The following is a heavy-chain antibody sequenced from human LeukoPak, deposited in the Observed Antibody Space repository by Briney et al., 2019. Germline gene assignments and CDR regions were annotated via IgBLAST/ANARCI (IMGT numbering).Heavy chain of an antibody. CDR2: INPNSSAT. CDR3: ATGVNFDY. V-gene: IGHV1-2*02. Sequence: ASVKVSCKASGYTFTTYAVSWVRRAPGQGIGWMGWINPNSSATNHAQKCQGRVTMTRDTYITTANMELSSVRADDTDIFYCATGVNFDYWGRGTLVSVSS. CDR1: GYTFTTYA. J-gene: IGHJ4*02.